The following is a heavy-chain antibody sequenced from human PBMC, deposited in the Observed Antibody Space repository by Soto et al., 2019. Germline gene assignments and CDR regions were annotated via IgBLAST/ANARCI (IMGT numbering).Heavy chain of an antibody. CDR3: AHRRPWSSDWNSGWFDP. J-gene: IGHJ5*02. CDR1: GFSLSTSGVG. D-gene: IGHD1-1*01. Sequence: QITLKESGPTLVQPTQTLTLTCTFSGFSLSTSGVGVGWIRQPPGKALEYLAVIYWDNDSRYSPSLNSRLTIHKDTSKNQVVLTMTNMDPADTATYFCAHRRPWSSDWNSGWFDPWGQGTLVTVSS. CDR2: IYWDNDS. V-gene: IGHV2-5*02.